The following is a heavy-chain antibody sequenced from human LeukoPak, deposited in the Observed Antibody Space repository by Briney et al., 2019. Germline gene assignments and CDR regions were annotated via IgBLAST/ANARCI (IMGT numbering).Heavy chain of an antibody. J-gene: IGHJ4*02. D-gene: IGHD5-24*01. CDR3: ASSRDGYNHGYFDY. CDR2: IYHSGNT. Sequence: SETLSLTCTVSGGSISSDGYSWSWIRQPPGKGLEWIGYIYHSGNTYYNPSLKSRVTISIDRSKNQFSLKLSSVTAADTAVYYCASSRDGYNHGYFDYWGQGTLVTVSS. CDR1: GGSISSDGYS. V-gene: IGHV4-30-2*02.